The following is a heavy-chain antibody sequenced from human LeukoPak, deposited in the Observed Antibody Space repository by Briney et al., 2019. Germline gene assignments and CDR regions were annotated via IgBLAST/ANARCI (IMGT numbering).Heavy chain of an antibody. J-gene: IGHJ6*03. D-gene: IGHD2-2*01. CDR1: GGTSSSYA. CDR2: IIPIFGTA. CDR3: ARAASRYYYYYMDV. Sequence: SVKVSCKASGGTSSSYAISWVRQAPGQGLEWMGGIIPIFGTANYAQKFQGRVTITTDESASTAYMELSSLRSEDTAVYYCARAASRYYYYYMDVWGKGTTVTVSS. V-gene: IGHV1-69*05.